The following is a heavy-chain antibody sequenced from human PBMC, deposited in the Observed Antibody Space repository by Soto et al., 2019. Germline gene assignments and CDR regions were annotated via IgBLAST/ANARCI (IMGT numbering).Heavy chain of an antibody. CDR1: GYTFTSYA. D-gene: IGHD3-10*01. Sequence: QVQLVQSGAEVKKPGASVQVSCKASGYTFTSYAMHWVRQAPGQRLEWMGWINAGNGNTTYSQKFQGRVTITRDTSAMTDYMELLSLKSEDTAVYDCARVLELTKKPQDFPAPFPESYCYGMDGWGQGTTVTVSS. CDR3: ARVLELTKKPQDFPAPFPESYCYGMDG. V-gene: IGHV1-3*01. CDR2: INAGNGNT. J-gene: IGHJ6*02.